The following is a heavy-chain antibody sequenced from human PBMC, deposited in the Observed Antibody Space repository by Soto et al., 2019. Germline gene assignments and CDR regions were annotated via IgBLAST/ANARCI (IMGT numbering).Heavy chain of an antibody. D-gene: IGHD3-22*01. Sequence: GVSLRLPLVSSGFNFSTVEMNRFRQARGKGLEWVSYISSSGSPIYYAESVKGRFTISRDNAKNSLFLQMDSLRAEDTAVYYCARAHYYDNTGPPPVGGQGPLVTVSS. CDR2: ISSSGSPI. J-gene: IGHJ4*02. CDR3: ARAHYYDNTGPPPV. CDR1: GFNFSTVE. V-gene: IGHV3-48*03.